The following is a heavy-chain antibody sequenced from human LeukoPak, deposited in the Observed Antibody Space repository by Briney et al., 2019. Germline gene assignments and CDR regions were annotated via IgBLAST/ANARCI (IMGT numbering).Heavy chain of an antibody. D-gene: IGHD3-22*01. J-gene: IGHJ4*02. CDR2: IFYSGST. V-gene: IGHV4-39*07. CDR3: ARIVYYDSSGYYLGRFDY. Sequence: SETLSLTCTVSGGSISTSSYYWGWVRQPPGKGLEWIGNIFYSGSTYYNPSLKSRVTISVDTSKNQFSLKLSSVTAADTAVYYCARIVYYDSSGYYLGRFDYWGQGTLVTVSS. CDR1: GGSISTSSYY.